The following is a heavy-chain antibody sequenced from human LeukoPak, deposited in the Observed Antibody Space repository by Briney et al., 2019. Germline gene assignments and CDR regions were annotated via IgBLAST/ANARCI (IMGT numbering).Heavy chain of an antibody. CDR3: ARRSGTGSLWYFDL. CDR2: IIHTGST. D-gene: IGHD3-10*01. V-gene: IGHV4-59*08. CDR1: GGAITNNY. Sequence: SETLSLTCSISGGAITNNYWTWLRQSPGKGLECIGYIIHTGSTSYNPSLKSRVTISLDTSESQFSLRLSSVTAADTAVYYCARRSGTGSLWYFDLWGRGALVTVSS. J-gene: IGHJ2*01.